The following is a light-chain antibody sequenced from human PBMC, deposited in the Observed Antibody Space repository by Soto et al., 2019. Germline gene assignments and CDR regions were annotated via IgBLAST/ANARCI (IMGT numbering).Light chain of an antibody. Sequence: ETVMTQSPATLSVSPGERATLSCRASQSVSNNYLAWYQQKPGQAPRLLIYDASNRATGIPDRFSGSGSGTDFTLTISRLEPEDFAVYYCQQYGSSPPITFGQGTRLEIK. CDR1: QSVSNNY. J-gene: IGKJ5*01. CDR2: DAS. CDR3: QQYGSSPPIT. V-gene: IGKV3-20*01.